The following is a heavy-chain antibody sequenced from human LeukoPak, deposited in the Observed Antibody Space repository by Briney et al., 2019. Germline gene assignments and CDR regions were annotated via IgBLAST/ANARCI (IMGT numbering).Heavy chain of an antibody. CDR3: VRHDGRGGNTMGALDS. V-gene: IGHV4-39*01. Sequence: SETLSLTCTVSGDSFTSSSHHWGWIRQSPGRGLEWIGSLYSGRTTYYNPTLNSRVTISLVTSKNQFSLQLNSVTAADTAIYYCVRHDGRGGNTMGALDSWGQGSLVTVSS. CDR2: LYSGRTT. D-gene: IGHD3-3*01. J-gene: IGHJ4*02. CDR1: GDSFTSSSHH.